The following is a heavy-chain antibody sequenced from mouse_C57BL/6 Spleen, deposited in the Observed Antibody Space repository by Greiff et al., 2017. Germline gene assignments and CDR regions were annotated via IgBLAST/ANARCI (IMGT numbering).Heavy chain of an antibody. J-gene: IGHJ3*01. CDR2: ISSGGDYI. V-gene: IGHV5-9-1*02. Sequence: EVMLVESGEGLVKPGGSLKLSCAASGFTFSSSAMSWVRQTPEKRLEWVAYISSGGDYIYYADTVKGRFTISRDNARNTLYLQMSSLKSEDTAMYYCTRDEGKGTWFAYWGQGTLVTVSA. CDR1: GFTFSSSA. CDR3: TRDEGKGTWFAY.